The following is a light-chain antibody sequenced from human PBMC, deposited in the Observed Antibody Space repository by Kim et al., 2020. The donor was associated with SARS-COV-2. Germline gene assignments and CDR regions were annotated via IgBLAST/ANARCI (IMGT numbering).Light chain of an antibody. V-gene: IGKV1-33*01. CDR3: QQYDKLPSF. CDR1: QDINNY. CDR2: DAS. J-gene: IGKJ4*01. Sequence: DIHMTQSPSSLSASVGDRVTITCQASQDINNYLNWYQQKPGKAPKLLIYDASNLETGVPSRFSGSGSGTDFTFTISSLQPEDIATYYCQQYDKLPSFFGGGTKVDIK.